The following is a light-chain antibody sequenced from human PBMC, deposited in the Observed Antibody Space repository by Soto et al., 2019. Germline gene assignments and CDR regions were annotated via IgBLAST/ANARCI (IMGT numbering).Light chain of an antibody. Sequence: QSVLTQPPSASGAPGQRVTISCSGGSSNIGSNTVNWYQQLPGTASKLLICSTDQRPSGVPDRFSGSKSGTSASLAISGLQSEDEADYYCATWDGSLTGYVFGTGTKLTVL. CDR2: STD. J-gene: IGLJ1*01. CDR3: ATWDGSLTGYV. V-gene: IGLV1-44*01. CDR1: SSNIGSNT.